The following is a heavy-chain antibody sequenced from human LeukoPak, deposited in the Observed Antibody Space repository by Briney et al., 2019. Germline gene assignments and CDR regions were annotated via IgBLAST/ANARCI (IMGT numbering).Heavy chain of an antibody. CDR1: GFTFSSYG. CDR2: ISYDGSNK. V-gene: IGHV3-30*03. CDR3: ATYNWNYYGGWFDP. D-gene: IGHD1-7*01. J-gene: IGHJ5*02. Sequence: GRSLRLCCAASGFTFSSYGMHWVRQAPGKGLEWVAVISYDGSNKYYADSVKGRFTISRDNSKNTLYLQMNSLRAEDTAVYYFATYNWNYYGGWFDPWGQGTLVTVSS.